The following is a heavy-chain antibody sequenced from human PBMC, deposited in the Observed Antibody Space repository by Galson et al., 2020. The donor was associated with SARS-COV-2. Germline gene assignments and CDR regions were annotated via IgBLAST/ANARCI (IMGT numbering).Heavy chain of an antibody. CDR1: GGSVSRSSYY. V-gene: IGHV4-61*01. Sequence: SETLSLTCTVSGGSVSRSSYYWSWVRQPPGKGLEWIGYIYYTGSPNYNPSLKSRVTISLDASENPFSLKLSSVTAADTAFYYCARVTDYYDRWFDYWGQGTLVTVSS. CDR3: ARVTDYYDRWFDY. J-gene: IGHJ4*02. CDR2: IYYTGSP. D-gene: IGHD3-22*01.